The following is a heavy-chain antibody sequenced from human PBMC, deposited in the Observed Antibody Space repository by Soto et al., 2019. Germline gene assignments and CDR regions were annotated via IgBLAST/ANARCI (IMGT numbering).Heavy chain of an antibody. CDR2: MNPNSGNT. D-gene: IGHD2-21*02. CDR3: SRVVSVVLTAPWSFDI. V-gene: IGHV1-8*01. J-gene: IGHJ3*02. Sequence: ASVKVSCKASGYTFTSYDINWVRQATGQGFEWMGWMNPNSGNTGYAQKFQGRVTMTRDTSTSTVYMELSSLRSEDTAVYYCSRVVSVVLTAPWSFDIWGQGTMVTVSS. CDR1: GYTFTSYD.